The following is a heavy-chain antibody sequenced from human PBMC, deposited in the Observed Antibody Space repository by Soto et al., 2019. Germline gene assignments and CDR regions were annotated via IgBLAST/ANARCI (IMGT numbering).Heavy chain of an antibody. Sequence: QVQLVESGGGVVQPGRSLRLSCVGSGFIFSKNGMHWVRQTPGKGLEWVAFMSYDGSDTFYADSVKGRFTISRDNSKNTLFLHMSNLRAEDTAMYYCTIVRVADSALDHWGQGTLVTVSS. CDR2: MSYDGSDT. V-gene: IGHV3-30*03. D-gene: IGHD3-10*02. CDR3: TIVRVADSALDH. CDR1: GFIFSKNG. J-gene: IGHJ4*02.